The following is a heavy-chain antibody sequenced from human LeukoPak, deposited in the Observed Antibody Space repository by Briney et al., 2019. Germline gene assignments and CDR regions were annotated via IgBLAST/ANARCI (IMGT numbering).Heavy chain of an antibody. V-gene: IGHV1-69*13. CDR2: IIPIFGTA. J-gene: IGHJ4*02. CDR3: ARAYSGSYPLELDY. D-gene: IGHD1-26*01. CDR1: GYTFTSYG. Sequence: SVKVSCKASGYTFTSYGISWVRQAPGQGLEWMGGIIPIFGTANYAQKFQGRVTITADESTSTAYMELSSLRSEDTAVYYCARAYSGSYPLELDYWGQGTLVTVSS.